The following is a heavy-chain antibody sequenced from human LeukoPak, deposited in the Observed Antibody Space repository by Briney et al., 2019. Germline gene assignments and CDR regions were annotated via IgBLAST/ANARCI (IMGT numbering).Heavy chain of an antibody. V-gene: IGHV4-61*02. D-gene: IGHD3-9*01. J-gene: IGHJ4*02. Sequence: SETLSLTCSVSGGSISSSNYYWSWIRQPAGKGLEWIGRIYTSGSTNYNPSLKSRVTISVDTSKNQFSLKLSSVTAADTAVYYCAREYYDILTGYYLFDYWGQGTLVTVSS. CDR1: GGSISSSNYY. CDR2: IYTSGST. CDR3: AREYYDILTGYYLFDY.